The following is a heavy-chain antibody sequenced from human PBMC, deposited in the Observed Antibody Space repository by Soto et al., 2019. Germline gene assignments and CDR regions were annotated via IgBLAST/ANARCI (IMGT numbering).Heavy chain of an antibody. CDR3: ARLTITTVDY. J-gene: IGHJ4*02. D-gene: IGHD4-4*01. Sequence: GGSLRLSCAASGFTFSSYWMHWVRQAPGEGLVWVSRINSDGSITNYADSVKGRFTISRDNAKNTLYLQMNSLRAEDTAVYYCARLTITTVDYWGQGALVTVSS. CDR2: INSDGSIT. CDR1: GFTFSSYW. V-gene: IGHV3-74*01.